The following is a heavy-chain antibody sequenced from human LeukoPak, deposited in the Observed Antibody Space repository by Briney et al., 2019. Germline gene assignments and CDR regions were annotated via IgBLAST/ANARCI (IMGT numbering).Heavy chain of an antibody. CDR2: IYYSGST. CDR1: GGSISSSTYY. Sequence: SETLSLTCTVSGGSISSSTYYWGWIRQPPGKGLEWIGSIYYSGSTFYNPSLKSRVTISVDTSKNQFSLKLSSVTAADTAVYYCARLTGTPDYWGQGTLVTVSS. CDR3: ARLTGTPDY. D-gene: IGHD1-1*01. J-gene: IGHJ4*02. V-gene: IGHV4-39*01.